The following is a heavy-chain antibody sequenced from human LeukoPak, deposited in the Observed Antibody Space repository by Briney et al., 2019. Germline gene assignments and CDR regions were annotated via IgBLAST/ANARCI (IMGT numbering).Heavy chain of an antibody. CDR3: ARGYGSGSYHY. CDR2: IYHSGST. Sequence: SETLSLTCTVSGYSISSGYYWGWIRQPPGKGLEWIGSIYHSGSTYYNPSLKSRVTISVDTSKNQFSLKLSSVTAADTAVYYCARGYGSGSYHYWGQGTLVTVSS. CDR1: GYSISSGYY. D-gene: IGHD3-10*01. J-gene: IGHJ4*02. V-gene: IGHV4-38-2*02.